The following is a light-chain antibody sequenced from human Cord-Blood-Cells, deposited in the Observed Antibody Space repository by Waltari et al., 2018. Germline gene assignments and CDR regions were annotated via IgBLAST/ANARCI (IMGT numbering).Light chain of an antibody. V-gene: IGLV2-23*01. CDR2: EGS. CDR3: CSYAGSSTPYGV. J-gene: IGLJ3*02. CDR1: RSDVGSYHL. Sequence: QSALTQPASVSGSPGQSITISCTGTRSDVGSYHLVSWYQQHPGKAPKLMIYEGSKRPSRVSNRFSCAKSGNTASLTISGRQAEDEADYYCCSYAGSSTPYGVFGGGTKLTVL.